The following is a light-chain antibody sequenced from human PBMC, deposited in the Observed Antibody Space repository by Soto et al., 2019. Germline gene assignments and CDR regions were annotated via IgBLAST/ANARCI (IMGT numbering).Light chain of an antibody. V-gene: IGLV2-11*01. Sequence: SALTQPRSVSGSPGQSVTISCTGTSSDVGAYNFASWYQQHPGTAPKLMIYDVNKRPSGVPDRFSGSKSGNTASLTISGLQAEDEADYYCCSYAGNYKYVFGSGTKLTVL. CDR2: DVN. J-gene: IGLJ1*01. CDR1: SSDVGAYNF. CDR3: CSYAGNYKYV.